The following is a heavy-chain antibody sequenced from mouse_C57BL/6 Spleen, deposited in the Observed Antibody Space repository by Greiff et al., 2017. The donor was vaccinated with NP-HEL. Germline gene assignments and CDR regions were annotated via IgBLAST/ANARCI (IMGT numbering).Heavy chain of an antibody. V-gene: IGHV1-64*01. CDR2: IHPNSGST. Sequence: QVQLKEPGAELVKPGASVKLSCKASGYTFTSYWMHWVKQRPGQGLEWIGMIHPNSGSTNYNEKFKSKATLTVDKSSSTAYMQLSSLTSEDSAVYYCARSTTVVSWYFDVWGTGTTVTVSS. CDR1: GYTFTSYW. CDR3: ARSTTVVSWYFDV. J-gene: IGHJ1*03. D-gene: IGHD1-1*01.